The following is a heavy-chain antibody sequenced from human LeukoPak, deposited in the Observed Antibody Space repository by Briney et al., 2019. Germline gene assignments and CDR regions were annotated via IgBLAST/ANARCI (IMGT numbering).Heavy chain of an antibody. CDR3: ARSGCSSTSCSLYFDY. J-gene: IGHJ4*02. V-gene: IGHV4-38-2*01. CDR1: SYSISSGYY. CDR2: IYHSGST. Sequence: PSETLSLTCAVSSYSISSGYYWGWIRQPPGKGLEWIGSIYHSGSTYYNPSLKSRVTISVDTSKNQFSLKLSSVTAADTAVYYCARSGCSSTSCSLYFDYWGQGTLVTVSS. D-gene: IGHD2-2*01.